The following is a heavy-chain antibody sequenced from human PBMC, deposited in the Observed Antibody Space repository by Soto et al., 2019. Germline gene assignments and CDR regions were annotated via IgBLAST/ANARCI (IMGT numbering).Heavy chain of an antibody. D-gene: IGHD4-4*01. CDR2: IKSKTDGGTT. CDR1: GFTFSNAW. J-gene: IGHJ1*01. Sequence: EVQLVESGGGLVKPGGSLRLSCAASGFTFSNAWMSWVRQAPGKGLEWVGRIKSKTDGGTTDYAAPVKGRFTISRDDSKNTLYLQMNSLKTEDTAVYYCTTSHRGYSNYPGRFQHWGQGTLVTVSS. CDR3: TTSHRGYSNYPGRFQH. V-gene: IGHV3-15*01.